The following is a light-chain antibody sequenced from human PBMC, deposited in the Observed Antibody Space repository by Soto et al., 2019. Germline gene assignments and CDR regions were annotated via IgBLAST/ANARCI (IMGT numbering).Light chain of an antibody. CDR2: MVS. Sequence: DIVITHAPVSCPVTLGHAASISFRSSQGLVHRDGNTYLSWLHHRPGQPPRLLLYMVSRRFSGVPDRFSGSGAGTDFTLKISRVEPEDVGFYYCMQATQFPQVTFGQGTRLEIK. J-gene: IGKJ5*01. CDR1: QGLVHRDGNTY. V-gene: IGKV2-24*01. CDR3: MQATQFPQVT.